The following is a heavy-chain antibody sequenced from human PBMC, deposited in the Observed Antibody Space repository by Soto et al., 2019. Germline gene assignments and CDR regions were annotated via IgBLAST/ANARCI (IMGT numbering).Heavy chain of an antibody. CDR2: IIPIFGTA. J-gene: IGHJ6*02. D-gene: IGHD1-1*01. CDR1: GGTFSSYA. CDR3: VRDGGTGVERRRGGGGMDV. V-gene: IGHV1-69*01. Sequence: QVQLVQSGAEVKKPGSSVKVSCKASGGTFSSYAISWVRQAPGQGLEWMGGIIPIFGTANYAQKFQGRVTITADESTSTANMERRGVRSEDTAVYCCVRDGGTGVERRRGGGGMDVWGQGTTVTVSS.